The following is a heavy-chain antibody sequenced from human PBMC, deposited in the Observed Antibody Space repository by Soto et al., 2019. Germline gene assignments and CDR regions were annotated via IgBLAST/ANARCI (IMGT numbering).Heavy chain of an antibody. CDR1: GGSVSNSY. D-gene: IGHD1-26*01. CDR3: ARGRSHEWELLVQYFDY. V-gene: IGHV4-59*02. J-gene: IGHJ4*02. Sequence: QVQLQESGPGLVKPSETLSLTCTVSGGSVSNSYWGWIRQPPGKGLEWVAYVYYSGSTNYNPSLGSRVTIAVDKSKNQFSLKMTAVTGAYTAVYYCARGRSHEWELLVQYFDYWGQGTLVTVSS. CDR2: VYYSGST.